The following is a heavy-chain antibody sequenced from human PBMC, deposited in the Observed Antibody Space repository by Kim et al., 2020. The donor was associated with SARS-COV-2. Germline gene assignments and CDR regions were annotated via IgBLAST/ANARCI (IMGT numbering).Heavy chain of an antibody. D-gene: IGHD4-4*01. J-gene: IGHJ6*01. CDR1: GFTFNKYA. V-gene: IGHV3-30*04. CDR3: ARGGNSWSSKYYYGMDA. Sequence: GGSLRLSCAASGFTFNKYAIHWVRQAPGKGLEWLVIISYDGGNEHYGDSVKGRFTSSRDNSMNTLYLQMNSLRPEDTAVYYCARGGNSWSSKYYYGMDA. CDR2: ISYDGGNE.